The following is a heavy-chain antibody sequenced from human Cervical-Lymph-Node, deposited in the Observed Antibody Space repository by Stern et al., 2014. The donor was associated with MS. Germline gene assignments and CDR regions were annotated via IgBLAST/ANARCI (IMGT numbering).Heavy chain of an antibody. CDR1: GFTFSYYD. D-gene: IGHD5-24*01. Sequence: EVHLVESGGDLVKPGGSLRLSCEASGFTFSYYDMNWVRQAPGKGLEWVSSITSGSAYLYYADSVKGRFTISRDNAKNSLYLQMNSLRAEDTAVYYCARQDGYNLDYWGRGTLVTVFS. V-gene: IGHV3-21*01. CDR3: ARQDGYNLDY. J-gene: IGHJ4*02. CDR2: ITSGSAYL.